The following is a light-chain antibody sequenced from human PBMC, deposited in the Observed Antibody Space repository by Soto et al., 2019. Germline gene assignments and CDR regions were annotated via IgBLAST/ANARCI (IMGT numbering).Light chain of an antibody. Sequence: QSVLTQPASVSAAPGQNVTISCSGSSSNIGDHYVSWYQQLPGTAPKVLIYDNNKRPSGIPDRYSGSKSGTSVTLGITGLQTGDEADYYCGTWDTSLRGGVFGGGTKLTVL. J-gene: IGLJ3*02. CDR3: GTWDTSLRGGV. CDR2: DNN. V-gene: IGLV1-51*01. CDR1: SSNIGDHY.